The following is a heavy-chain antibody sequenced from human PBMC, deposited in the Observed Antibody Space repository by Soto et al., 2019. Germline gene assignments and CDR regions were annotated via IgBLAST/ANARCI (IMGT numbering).Heavy chain of an antibody. Sequence: QVHLVQSGAAVKKPGASVKVSCKVSGYTLTALALQWVRQAPGKGLEWLGGFDREDGETIFAERFRDRVTMSEDTATDTAYMELRSLRSEDTALYYCTTDLGDSLSRALTTWGQGTLVTVSS. D-gene: IGHD3-16*01. J-gene: IGHJ5*02. CDR2: FDREDGET. CDR1: GYTLTALA. CDR3: TTDLGDSLSRALTT. V-gene: IGHV1-24*01.